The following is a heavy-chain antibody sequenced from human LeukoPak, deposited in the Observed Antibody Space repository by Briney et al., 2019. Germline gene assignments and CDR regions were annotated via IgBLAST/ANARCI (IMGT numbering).Heavy chain of an antibody. CDR1: GFTFSSYW. Sequence: GGSLRLSCAASGFTFSSYWMNWARQAPGKGLEWVASINHNGNVNYYVDSVKGRFTISRDNAKNSLYLQMSNLRAEDTAVYYCARDRVLFDYWGQGTLVTVSS. CDR3: ARDRVLFDY. CDR2: INHNGNVN. J-gene: IGHJ4*02. V-gene: IGHV3-7*03. D-gene: IGHD2-21*01.